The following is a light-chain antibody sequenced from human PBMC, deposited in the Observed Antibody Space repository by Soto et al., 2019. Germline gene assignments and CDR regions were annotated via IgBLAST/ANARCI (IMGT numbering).Light chain of an antibody. V-gene: IGLV1-47*01. Sequence: QSVLTQPPSASGTPGQSVTISCSGRISNIGSNYVHWYQQLPGTAPKLLIYKNDQRPSGVPDRISGSKSGTSASLAISRLRSEDEADYYCSTWDDGLSGVLFGGGTQLTVL. CDR1: ISNIGSNY. CDR3: STWDDGLSGVL. J-gene: IGLJ2*01. CDR2: KND.